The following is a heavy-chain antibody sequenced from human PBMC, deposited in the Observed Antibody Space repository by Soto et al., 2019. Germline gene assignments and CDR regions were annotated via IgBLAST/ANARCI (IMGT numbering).Heavy chain of an antibody. Sequence: GASLKISCKGSGYSCTTYWITWLRQMPVKGLEWMGIIDLSDSYTTYSPSFQGHVTISADRSISTAYLQWSSLKASDTAMCYCASTTRLGYGIDVWGQGTKVTVSS. J-gene: IGHJ6*02. D-gene: IGHD3-16*01. CDR3: ASTTRLGYGIDV. CDR1: GYSCTTYW. CDR2: IDLSDSYT. V-gene: IGHV5-10-1*01.